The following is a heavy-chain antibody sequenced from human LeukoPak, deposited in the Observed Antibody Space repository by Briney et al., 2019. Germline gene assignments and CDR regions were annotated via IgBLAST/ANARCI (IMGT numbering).Heavy chain of an antibody. Sequence: GASVKVSCKASGGTFSSYAISWVRQAPGQGLEWMGWINPNSGGTNYAQKFQGRVTMTRDTSISTAYMELSRLRSDDTAVYYCARDRGFWSGSYYFDYWGQGTLVTVSS. J-gene: IGHJ4*02. CDR2: INPNSGGT. CDR3: ARDRGFWSGSYYFDY. V-gene: IGHV1-2*02. D-gene: IGHD3-3*01. CDR1: GGTFSSYA.